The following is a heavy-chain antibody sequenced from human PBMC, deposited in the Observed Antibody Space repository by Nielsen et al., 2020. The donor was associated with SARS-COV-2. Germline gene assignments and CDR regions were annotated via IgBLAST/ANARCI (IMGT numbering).Heavy chain of an antibody. J-gene: IGHJ3*02. CDR2: ISGSGGST. CDR3: AKVRRAVDI. D-gene: IGHD1-14*01. V-gene: IGHV3-23*01. Sequence: GESLKISCAASGFTFSSYAMSWVRQAPEKGLEWVSAISGSGGSTYYADSVKGRFTISRDNSKNTLYLQMNSLRAEDTAVYYCAKVRRAVDIWGQGTMVTVSS. CDR1: GFTFSSYA.